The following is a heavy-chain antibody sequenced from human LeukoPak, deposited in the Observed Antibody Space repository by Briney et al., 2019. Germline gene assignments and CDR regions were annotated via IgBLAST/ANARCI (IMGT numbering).Heavy chain of an antibody. J-gene: IGHJ4*02. CDR1: GFTFSSYA. CDR2: ISGSGGST. D-gene: IGHD6-19*01. Sequence: GSLRLSCAASGFTFSSYAMNWVRQAPGKVLEWVSTISGSGGSTYYADSVKGRFTISRDNSKNTLYLQINSLRAEDTAVYYCAKDHLPGIVVADRDYWGQGTLVTVSS. V-gene: IGHV3-23*01. CDR3: AKDHLPGIVVADRDY.